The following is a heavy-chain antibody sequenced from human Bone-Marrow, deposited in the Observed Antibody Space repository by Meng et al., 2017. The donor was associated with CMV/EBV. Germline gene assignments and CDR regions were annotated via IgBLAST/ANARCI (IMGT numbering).Heavy chain of an antibody. CDR3: ARAGRIGVGMDV. J-gene: IGHJ6*02. Sequence: SETLSLTCAVSGGSFSGYYWSWIRQSPGKGLEWIGEINHSGSTNYNPSLKSRVTISVDTSKNQFSLKLSSVTAADTAVYYCARAGRIGVGMDVWGQGTTVTVSS. CDR1: GGSFSGYY. CDR2: INHSGST. D-gene: IGHD2-8*01. V-gene: IGHV4-34*01.